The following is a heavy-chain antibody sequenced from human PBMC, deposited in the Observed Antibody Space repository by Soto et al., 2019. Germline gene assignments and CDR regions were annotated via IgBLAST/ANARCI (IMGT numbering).Heavy chain of an antibody. D-gene: IGHD6-19*01. CDR3: ARDLGPVADYQY. CDR2: IYGGGDT. CDR1: GFTVSRSY. Sequence: DVQLVESGGGLVQPGGSLRLSCAASGFTVSRSYLSWVRQAPGKGLEWVSVIYGGGDTDYADSVKGRFTVSRDSSKNTVYLQMNSLRAEYTAVYYCARDLGPVADYQYWGQGTLVTVSS. V-gene: IGHV3-66*01. J-gene: IGHJ1*01.